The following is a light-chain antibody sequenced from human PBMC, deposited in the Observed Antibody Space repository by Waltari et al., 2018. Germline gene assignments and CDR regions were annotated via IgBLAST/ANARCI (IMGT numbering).Light chain of an antibody. CDR1: TGTVTSGAF. J-gene: IGLJ3*02. Sequence: QTVVTQEPSLTVSPGGTVTLTCASSTGTVTSGAFPTWIQQRPGQTPRPLIHSTSNRQWGTPARFSGSLLGGKAALTGSGGQPEDEAEYYCRLYYSGANLWVFGGGTKLTVL. V-gene: IGLV7-43*01. CDR2: STS. CDR3: RLYYSGANLWV.